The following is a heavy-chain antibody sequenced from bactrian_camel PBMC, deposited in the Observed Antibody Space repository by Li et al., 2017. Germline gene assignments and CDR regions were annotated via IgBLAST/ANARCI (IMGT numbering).Heavy chain of an antibody. CDR3: AAECRSRPPRMQIRATDFAR. J-gene: IGHJ4*01. CDR1: RYTRTNYC. V-gene: IGHV3S63*01. D-gene: IGHD3*01. CDR2: IYSADGTT. Sequence: HVQLVESGGGSVQAGGSLRLSCAGSRYTRTNYCMGWFRQAQGKEREGVASIYSADGTTNYDDSVKGRFTISHDNAENTLYLQMNNLKPEDTAMYYCAAECRSRPPRMQIRATDFARWGQGTQVTVS.